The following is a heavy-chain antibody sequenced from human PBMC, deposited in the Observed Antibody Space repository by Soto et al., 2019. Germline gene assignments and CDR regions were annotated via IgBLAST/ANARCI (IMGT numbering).Heavy chain of an antibody. V-gene: IGHV3-74*01. J-gene: IGHJ4*02. CDR2: INSDGSDT. CDR3: VRDDPGLGLDY. Sequence: PGGSLRLSCAASGFTFRSYWMHWVRQAPGKGPVWVSHINSDGSDTTYADSVKGRFTISRDNTKNTIHLQMNSLRAEDTAVYYCVRDDPGLGLDYWGLGTLVTVSS. D-gene: IGHD1-26*01. CDR1: GFTFRSYW.